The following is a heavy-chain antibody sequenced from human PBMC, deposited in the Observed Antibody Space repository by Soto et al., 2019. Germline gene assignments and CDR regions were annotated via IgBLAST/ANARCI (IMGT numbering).Heavy chain of an antibody. CDR1: GFTFSNAW. J-gene: IGHJ4*02. Sequence: GGSLRLSCAASGFTFSNAWMSWFRQAPGKGLEWVGRIKSKTDGGTTDYAAPVKGRFTISRDDSKNTLYLQMNSLKTEATPVYHCTTDKRWLGELLYSYYWGQGTLVTVS. CDR3: TTDKRWLGELLYSYY. CDR2: IKSKTDGGTT. D-gene: IGHD3-10*01. V-gene: IGHV3-15*01.